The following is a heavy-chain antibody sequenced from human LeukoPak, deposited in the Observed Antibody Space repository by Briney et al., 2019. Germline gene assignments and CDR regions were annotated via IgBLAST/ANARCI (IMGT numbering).Heavy chain of an antibody. D-gene: IGHD3-22*01. CDR3: ARDYPTYYYDSSGSGLLPYDAFDI. J-gene: IGHJ3*02. CDR2: IYHSGST. V-gene: IGHV4-38-2*02. Sequence: SETLSLTCTVSGYSISSGYYWGWIRQPPGKGPEWIGSIYHSGSTYYNPSLKSRVTISVDTSKNQFSLKLSSVTAADTAVYYCARDYPTYYYDSSGSGLLPYDAFDIWGQGTMVTVSS. CDR1: GYSISSGYY.